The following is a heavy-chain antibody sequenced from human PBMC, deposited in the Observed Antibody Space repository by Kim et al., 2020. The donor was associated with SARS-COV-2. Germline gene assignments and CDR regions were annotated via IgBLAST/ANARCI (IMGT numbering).Heavy chain of an antibody. CDR2: IYYSGST. D-gene: IGHD1-26*01. Sequence: SETLSLTCTVSGGSISSSSYYWGWIRQPPGKGLEWIGSIYYSGSTYYNPSLKSRVTISVDTSKNQFSLKLSSVTAADTAVYYCARLKLRADYFDYWGQGTLVTVSS. CDR3: ARLKLRADYFDY. V-gene: IGHV4-39*01. CDR1: GGSISSSSYY. J-gene: IGHJ4*02.